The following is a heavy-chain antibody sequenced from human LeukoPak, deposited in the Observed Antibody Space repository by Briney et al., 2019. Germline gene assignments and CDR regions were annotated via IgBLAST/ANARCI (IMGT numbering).Heavy chain of an antibody. CDR3: ARDLEIAAAGRGWFDP. Sequence: SQTLSLTCTVSGGSISSGDYYWSWIRQPPGKGLEWIGYIYYSGSTYYNPSLKSRVTISVDTSKNQFSLKLSSVTAADTAVYYCARDLEIAAAGRGWFDPWGQGTLVTVSS. CDR2: IYYSGST. D-gene: IGHD6-13*01. CDR1: GGSISSGDYY. V-gene: IGHV4-30-4*01. J-gene: IGHJ5*02.